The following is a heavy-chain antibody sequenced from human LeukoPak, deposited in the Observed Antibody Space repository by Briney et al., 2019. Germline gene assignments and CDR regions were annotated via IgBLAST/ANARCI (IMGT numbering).Heavy chain of an antibody. D-gene: IGHD3-10*01. CDR3: ARHLWGLPAARFDP. V-gene: IGHV4-39*01. Sequence: SETLSLTCTVSGGSISSSSYYWGWIRQPPGKGLEWIGSIYYSGSTYYNPSLKSRVTISVDTSKNQFSLKLSSVTAADTAVYYCARHLWGLPAARFDPWGQGTLVTVSS. CDR2: IYYSGST. CDR1: GGSISSSSYY. J-gene: IGHJ5*02.